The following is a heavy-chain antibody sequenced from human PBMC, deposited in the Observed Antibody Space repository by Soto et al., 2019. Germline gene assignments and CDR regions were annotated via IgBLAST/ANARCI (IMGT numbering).Heavy chain of an antibody. CDR1: GFTFSSYS. Sequence: GGSLRLSCAASGFTFSSYSMNWVRQAPGKGLEWVSSISSSSSYIYYADSVKGRFTISRDNAKNSLYLQMNSLRAEGTAVYYCARDATEQLVGSWFDPWGQGTLVTVSS. V-gene: IGHV3-21*01. D-gene: IGHD6-6*01. J-gene: IGHJ5*02. CDR3: ARDATEQLVGSWFDP. CDR2: ISSSSSYI.